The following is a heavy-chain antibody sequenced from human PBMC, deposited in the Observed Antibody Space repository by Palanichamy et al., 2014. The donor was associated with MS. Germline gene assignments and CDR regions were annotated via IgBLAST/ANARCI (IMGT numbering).Heavy chain of an antibody. J-gene: IGHJ5*02. D-gene: IGHD3-16*01. CDR2: ISASGRGT. CDR3: VRENPGGVVDNWFDP. V-gene: IGHV3-23*01. Sequence: EVQLLESGEVWYSRGGRLRLSCAASGFTFSSFAMSWVRQTPGKGLEWVSAISASGRGTFYVESVKGRFSISRDNSKGTLNLQLNSLRTDDTAVYYCVRENPGGVVDNWFDPWGQGTLVTVSS. CDR1: GFTFSSFA.